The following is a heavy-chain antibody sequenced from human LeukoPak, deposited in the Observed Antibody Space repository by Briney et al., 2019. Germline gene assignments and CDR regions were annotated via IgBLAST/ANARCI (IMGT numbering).Heavy chain of an antibody. Sequence: SETLSLTCTVSGGSISSYYWSWIRQPPGKGLEWIGYIYYSGSTNYNPSLKSRVTMSVDTSKNQFSLKLSSVTAADTAVYYCARAAPYYLNWFDPWGQGTLVTVSS. CDR2: IYYSGST. CDR3: ARAAPYYLNWFDP. D-gene: IGHD3-10*01. J-gene: IGHJ5*02. V-gene: IGHV4-59*01. CDR1: GGSISSYY.